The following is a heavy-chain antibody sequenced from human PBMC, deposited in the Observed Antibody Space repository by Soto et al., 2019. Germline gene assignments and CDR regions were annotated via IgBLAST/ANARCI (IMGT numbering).Heavy chain of an antibody. D-gene: IGHD3-9*01. CDR2: IYYSGST. Sequence: PSETLSLTCTVSGGSISSYYWSWIRQPPGKGLEWIGYIYYSGSTNYNPSLKSRVTISVDTSKNQFSLKLSSVTAADTAVYYCARAEPYYDILTGPIPLYYYYGMDVWGQGTTVTV. J-gene: IGHJ6*02. CDR1: GGSISSYY. CDR3: ARAEPYYDILTGPIPLYYYYGMDV. V-gene: IGHV4-59*01.